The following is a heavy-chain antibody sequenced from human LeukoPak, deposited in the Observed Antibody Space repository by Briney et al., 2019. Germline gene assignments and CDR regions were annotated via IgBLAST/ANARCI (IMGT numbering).Heavy chain of an antibody. Sequence: GGSLRLSCAASGFTFSSYAMSWVRQAPGKGLEWVSAISGSGGSTYYADSVKGRFTISRDNSKNTLYLQMNSLRAEDTAVYYCAKGDYYDSSGYYFSTFDYWGQGTLVTVSS. CDR1: GFTFSSYA. CDR3: AKGDYYDSSGYYFSTFDY. V-gene: IGHV3-23*01. D-gene: IGHD3-22*01. CDR2: ISGSGGST. J-gene: IGHJ4*02.